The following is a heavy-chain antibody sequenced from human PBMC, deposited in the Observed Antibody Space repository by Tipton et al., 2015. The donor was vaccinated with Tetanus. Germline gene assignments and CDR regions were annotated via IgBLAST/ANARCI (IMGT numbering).Heavy chain of an antibody. CDR2: ISRSGGST. J-gene: IGHJ6*02. CDR3: AKVLEWYYYYYNGLDV. CDR1: AITFSTYA. D-gene: IGHD3-3*01. Sequence: SLRLSCVDSAITFSTYAMSWVRQVPGKGLEWVSGISRSGGSTYYADSVKGRFTVSRDNSKNTLYLQMNGLRADDTAVYYCAKVLEWYYYYYNGLDVWGQGTMVTVSS. V-gene: IGHV3-23*01.